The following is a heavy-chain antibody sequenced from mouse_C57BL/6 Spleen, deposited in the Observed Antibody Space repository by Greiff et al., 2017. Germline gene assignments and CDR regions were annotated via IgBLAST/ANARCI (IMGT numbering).Heavy chain of an antibody. CDR3: ARPTAQATYAMDY. D-gene: IGHD3-2*02. V-gene: IGHV1-81*01. J-gene: IGHJ4*01. CDR2: IYPRSGNT. Sequence: VHLVESGAELARPGASVKLSCKASGYTFTSYGISWVKQRTGQGLEWIGEIYPRSGNTYYNEKFKGKATLTADKSSSTAYMELRSLTSEDSAVCFCARPTAQATYAMDYWGQGTSVTVSS. CDR1: GYTFTSYG.